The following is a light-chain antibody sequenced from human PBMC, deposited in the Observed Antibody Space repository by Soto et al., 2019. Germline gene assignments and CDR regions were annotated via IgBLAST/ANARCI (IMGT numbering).Light chain of an antibody. CDR3: RQYGGSPYT. CDR2: GAS. J-gene: IGKJ2*01. V-gene: IGKV3-20*01. Sequence: EIVLTQSPGTLSLSPGERATLSCRASQSVRSNYLAWYQQKPGQAPRLLIYGASSRATGIPDRFSGTGSGTDFILTISRLEPADFAVYYCRQYGGSPYTFGQGTKLEIK. CDR1: QSVRSNY.